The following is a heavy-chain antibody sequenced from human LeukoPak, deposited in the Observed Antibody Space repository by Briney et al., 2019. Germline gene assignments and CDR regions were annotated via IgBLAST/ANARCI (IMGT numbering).Heavy chain of an antibody. D-gene: IGHD3-10*01. CDR2: IYHNGNT. CDR1: GYSISSTNW. Sequence: SDTLSLTCAVSGYSISSTNWWGWIRQPPGKGLEWIGYIYHNGNTYYNPSLKSRVTMSVDTSKYQFSLTLSSVTAVDTAVYYCAKDYYGSGSYYNDAFDIWGQGTMVTVSS. V-gene: IGHV4-28*03. CDR3: AKDYYGSGSYYNDAFDI. J-gene: IGHJ3*02.